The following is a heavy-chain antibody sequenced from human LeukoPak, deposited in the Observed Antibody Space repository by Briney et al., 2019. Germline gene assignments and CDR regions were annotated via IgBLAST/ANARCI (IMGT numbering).Heavy chain of an antibody. V-gene: IGHV3-49*03. CDR3: TRRKTFDF. CDR2: MRSKGYGGTT. CDR1: GFTFGDYV. Sequence: PGGSLRLSCTGSGFTFGDYVMSWFRQAPGKGLEWVGFMRSKGYGGTTEYAASVRGRFTISRDDSKGIAYLQMNNLKTEDTAVYYCTRRKTFDFWGQGTLVTVSS. J-gene: IGHJ4*02.